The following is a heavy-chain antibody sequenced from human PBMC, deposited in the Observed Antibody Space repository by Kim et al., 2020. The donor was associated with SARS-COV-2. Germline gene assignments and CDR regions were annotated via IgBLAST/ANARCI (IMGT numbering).Heavy chain of an antibody. CDR2: IRSQAYGGTS. CDR3: SRSTTVVSLPDY. V-gene: IGHV3-49*04. CDR1: GFSFGDYT. J-gene: IGHJ4*02. Sequence: GGSLRLSCRGSGFSFGDYTMAWVRQAPGEGLEWVGFIRSQAYGGTSEYAVSVKGRFTLSRDDSKNTGYLQMNSLKAEDTAVYYCSRSTTVVSLPDYWGQGTLVTVSS. D-gene: IGHD4-17*01.